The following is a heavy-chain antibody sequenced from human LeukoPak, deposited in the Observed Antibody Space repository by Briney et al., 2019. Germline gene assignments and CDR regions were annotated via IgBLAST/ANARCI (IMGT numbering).Heavy chain of an antibody. D-gene: IGHD3-10*01. Sequence: SETLSLTCAVYGGSFSGYYWSWLRQPPGKGREWIGEINHSGITNYNPSLKSRVTISVDTSKNQFSLKLSSVTAADTAVYYCARTMVRGVIITKRHNWFDPWGQGTLVTVSS. V-gene: IGHV4-34*01. J-gene: IGHJ5*02. CDR3: ARTMVRGVIITKRHNWFDP. CDR2: INHSGIT. CDR1: GGSFSGYY.